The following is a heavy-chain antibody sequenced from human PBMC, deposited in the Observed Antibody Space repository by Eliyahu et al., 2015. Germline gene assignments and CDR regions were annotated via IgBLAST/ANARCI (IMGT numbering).Heavy chain of an antibody. CDR2: ISGYNGNT. Sequence: QVQLLQSGPEVKRPGASVKVSCKAXGYTFSNYGLSWVRQAPGQGPEWMGWISGYNGNTNYAQKFKDRLTLTTDRSTSTAYMELRRLRSDDTAVYYCARVVGVTLSNLDSWGQGTLVSVSS. J-gene: IGHJ4*02. CDR1: GYTFSNYG. CDR3: ARVVGVTLSNLDS. D-gene: IGHD3-10*01. V-gene: IGHV1-18*01.